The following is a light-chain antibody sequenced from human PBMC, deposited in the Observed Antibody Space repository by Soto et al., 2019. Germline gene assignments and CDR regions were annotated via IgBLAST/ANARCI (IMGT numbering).Light chain of an antibody. CDR3: HQYGSSPPYT. Sequence: EVVLTQSPGTLSLSPGESATLSCRASQSVSNNYFAWYQQKPGQAPRLLIFGSSDRATGIPDRFSGSGSGTYFPLTLSRLEPDDFAVYYCHQYGSSPPYTFGQGTKLEIK. CDR1: QSVSNNY. J-gene: IGKJ2*01. CDR2: GSS. V-gene: IGKV3-20*01.